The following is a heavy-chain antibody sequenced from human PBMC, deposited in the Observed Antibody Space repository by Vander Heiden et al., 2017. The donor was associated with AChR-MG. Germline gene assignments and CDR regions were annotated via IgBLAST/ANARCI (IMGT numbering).Heavy chain of an antibody. CDR3: ARPHVEMATTDDAFDI. D-gene: IGHD5-12*01. CDR1: GGSISSSSYY. CDR2: IYYSGST. V-gene: IGHV4-39*01. Sequence: QLQLQESGPGLVKPSETLSLTCTVSGGSISSSSYYWGWIRQPPGKGLEWIGSIYYSGSTYYNPSLKSRVTISVDTSKNQFSLKLSSVTAADTAVYYCARPHVEMATTDDAFDIWGQGTMVTVSS. J-gene: IGHJ3*02.